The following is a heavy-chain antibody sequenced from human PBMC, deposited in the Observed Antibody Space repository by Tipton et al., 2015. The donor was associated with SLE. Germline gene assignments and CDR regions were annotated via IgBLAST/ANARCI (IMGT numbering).Heavy chain of an antibody. D-gene: IGHD6-19*01. J-gene: IGHJ4*02. CDR1: GFTFSSYA. V-gene: IGHV3-30*04. CDR3: ARDKRWLVTFDY. CDR2: ISYDGSNK. Sequence: SLRLSCAASGFTFSSYAMHWVRQAPGKGLEWVAVISYDGSNKYYADSVKGRFTISRDNSKNTLYLQMNSLRAEDTAVYYCARDKRWLVTFDYWGQGTLVPVSS.